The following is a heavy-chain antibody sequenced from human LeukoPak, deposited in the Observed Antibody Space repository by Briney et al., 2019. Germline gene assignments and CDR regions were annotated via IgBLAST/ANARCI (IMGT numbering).Heavy chain of an antibody. Sequence: PGGSLGLSVPASGFTFSSYAMTWVRRAPGRGLEGFPTISGSGGSIYYADSVKGRFTISRDNAKNTLYLQMNSLRAEDTAVYYCARVREDSSSWYWFDPWGQGTLVTVSS. CDR2: ISGSGGSI. D-gene: IGHD6-13*01. V-gene: IGHV3-23*01. CDR3: ARVREDSSSWYWFDP. CDR1: GFTFSSYA. J-gene: IGHJ5*02.